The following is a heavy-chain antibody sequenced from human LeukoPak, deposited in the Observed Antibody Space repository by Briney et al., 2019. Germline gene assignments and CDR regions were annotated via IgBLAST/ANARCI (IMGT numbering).Heavy chain of an antibody. CDR2: ISGNGDNT. D-gene: IGHD6-25*01. J-gene: IGHJ4*02. Sequence: GGSLRLSCAASGFTFSSYAMTWVRQAPGKGLEWVSEISGNGDNTYYADSVKGRFTISRDNSKNTLYLQMNSLRAEDTAVYFCAGGNTWPGLSYWGQGTLLTVSS. CDR1: GFTFSSYA. V-gene: IGHV3-23*01. CDR3: AGGNTWPGLSY.